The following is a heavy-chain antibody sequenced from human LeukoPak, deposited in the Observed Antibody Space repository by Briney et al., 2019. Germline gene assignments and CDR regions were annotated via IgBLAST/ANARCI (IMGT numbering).Heavy chain of an antibody. D-gene: IGHD1-26*01. J-gene: IGHJ6*03. CDR1: GYTFTSYY. Sequence: GASVKVSCKASGYTFTSYYMHWVRQAPGQGLEWMGIINPSDGSTRNSQKFQGRVTMARDTSTSTVYMELSSLRSEDTAIYYCAREVESRWDYYYYYYMDVWGKGTTVTVSS. CDR3: AREVESRWDYYYYYYMDV. V-gene: IGHV1-46*01. CDR2: INPSDGST.